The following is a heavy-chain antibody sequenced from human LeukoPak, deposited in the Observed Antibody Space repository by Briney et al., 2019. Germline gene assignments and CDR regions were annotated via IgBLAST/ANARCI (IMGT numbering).Heavy chain of an antibody. D-gene: IGHD2-15*01. CDR3: ARDYCSGGNCYSELDC. CDR1: GYTFTTYG. CDR2: SSAYNGNT. J-gene: IGHJ4*02. Sequence: ASVKVSCKASGYTFTTYGISWVRQAPGQGLELMGWSSAYNGNTNYAQKLQGRVTMTTDTSTSTAYMELRSLRSDDTAVYYCARDYCSGGNCYSELDCWGQGTLVTVSS. V-gene: IGHV1-18*01.